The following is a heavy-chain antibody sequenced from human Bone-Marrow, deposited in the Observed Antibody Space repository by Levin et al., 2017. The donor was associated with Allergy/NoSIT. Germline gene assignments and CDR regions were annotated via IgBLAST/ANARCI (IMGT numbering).Heavy chain of an antibody. CDR2: IWYDGSNK. J-gene: IGHJ4*02. CDR3: ARDSYGGCPDY. CDR1: GFTFSSYG. V-gene: IGHV3-33*01. D-gene: IGHD2-8*01. Sequence: GGSLRLSCAASGFTFSSYGMHWVRQAPGKGLEWVAVIWYDGSNKYYADSVKGRFTISRDNSKNTLYLQMNSLRAEDTAVYYCARDSYGGCPDYWGQGTLVTVSS.